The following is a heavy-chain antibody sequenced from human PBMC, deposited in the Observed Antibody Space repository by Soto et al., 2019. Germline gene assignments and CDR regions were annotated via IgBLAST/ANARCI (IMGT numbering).Heavy chain of an antibody. Sequence: GESVKVSCKASGYSFTGYYIHWVRQAPGQGLEWMGWINPTSGDTNYAQKFQGRVTMTRETSISTAFMDLTRLTFGDTAVYYCARHNGSAASSDPCRLATLVTF. CDR2: INPTSGDT. J-gene: IGHJ5*02. CDR3: ARHNGSAASSDP. CDR1: GYSFTGYY. D-gene: IGHD6-6*01. V-gene: IGHV1-2*02.